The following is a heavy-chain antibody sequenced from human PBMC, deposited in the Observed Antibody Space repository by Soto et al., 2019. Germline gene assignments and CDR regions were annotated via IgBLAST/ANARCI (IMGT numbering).Heavy chain of an antibody. CDR2: IYYSGST. D-gene: IGHD6-13*01. CDR1: GGSISSSSYY. J-gene: IGHJ5*02. CDR3: ARYSSSYNWFDP. Sequence: SETLSLTCTVSGGSISSSSYYWGWIRQPPGKGLEWIGSIYYSGSTYYNPSLKSRVTISVDTSKNQFSLKLSSVTAADTAVYYCARYSSSYNWFDPWGQGTLVTVSS. V-gene: IGHV4-39*01.